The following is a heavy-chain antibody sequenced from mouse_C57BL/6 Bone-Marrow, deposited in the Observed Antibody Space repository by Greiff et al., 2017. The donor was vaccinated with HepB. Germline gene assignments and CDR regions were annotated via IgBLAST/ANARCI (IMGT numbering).Heavy chain of an antibody. CDR2: IDPSDSYT. V-gene: IGHV1-69*01. J-gene: IGHJ2*01. Sequence: QVQLQQPVAELVMPGASVKLSCKASGYTFTSYWMHWVKQRPGQGLEWIGEIDPSDSYTNYNQKFKGKSTLTVDKSSSTAYMQLSSLTSEDSAVYYCARGGTVVARNFDYWGQGTTLTVSS. CDR3: ARGGTVVARNFDY. D-gene: IGHD1-1*01. CDR1: GYTFTSYW.